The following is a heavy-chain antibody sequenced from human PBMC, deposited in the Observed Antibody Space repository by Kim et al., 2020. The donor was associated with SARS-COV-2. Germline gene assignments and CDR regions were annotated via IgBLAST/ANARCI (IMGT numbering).Heavy chain of an antibody. D-gene: IGHD2-15*01. J-gene: IGHJ4*02. V-gene: IGHV3-30*01. Sequence: SWKGRFTIARDTSKSTLYLQMISLRAEDTAVYYCARDFCSGGSCYSLGNYWGQGTLVTVSS. CDR3: ARDFCSGGSCYSLGNY.